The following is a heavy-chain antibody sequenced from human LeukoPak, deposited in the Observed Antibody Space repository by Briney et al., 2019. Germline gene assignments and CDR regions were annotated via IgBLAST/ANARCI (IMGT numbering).Heavy chain of an antibody. CDR1: GYTFTSYG. CDR3: ARSDPIAAAGRYGMDV. D-gene: IGHD6-13*01. CDR2: ISAYNGNT. J-gene: IGHJ6*02. V-gene: IGHV1-18*01. Sequence: AASVKVSCKASGYTFTSYGISWVRQAPGQGLEWMGWISAYNGNTNYAQKLHGRVTMTTDTSPSTAYMELRSLRSDDTAVYYCARSDPIAAAGRYGMDVWGQGTTVTVSS.